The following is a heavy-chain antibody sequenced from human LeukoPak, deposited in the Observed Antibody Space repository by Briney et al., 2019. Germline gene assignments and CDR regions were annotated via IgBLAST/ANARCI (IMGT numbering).Heavy chain of an antibody. V-gene: IGHV4-39*07. D-gene: IGHD5-12*01. Sequence: SETLSLTCTVSGGSISSSSYYWGWIRQPPGKGLEWIGYIYYSGSTYYNPSLKSRVTISVDTSKNQFSLKLSSVTAADTAVYYCARGEDSGYDCWGQGTLVTVSS. CDR3: ARGEDSGYDC. CDR1: GGSISSSSYY. CDR2: IYYSGST. J-gene: IGHJ4*02.